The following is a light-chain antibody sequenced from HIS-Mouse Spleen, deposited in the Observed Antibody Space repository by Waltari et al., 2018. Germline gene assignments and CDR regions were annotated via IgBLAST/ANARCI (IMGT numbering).Light chain of an antibody. Sequence: QSALTQPRSVSGSPGQSVTISCTGTSSDVGGYNYVSWYQQHPGKAPKLMIYDVSKRPSGVPDRFSGSKSGNTASLTIPGLQAEDEADYYCCSYAGSYTLVFGGGTKLTVL. CDR1: SSDVGGYNY. CDR2: DVS. CDR3: CSYAGSYTLV. J-gene: IGLJ2*01. V-gene: IGLV2-11*01.